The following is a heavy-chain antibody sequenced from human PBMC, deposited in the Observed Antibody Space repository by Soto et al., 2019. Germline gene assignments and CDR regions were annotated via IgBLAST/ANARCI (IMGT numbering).Heavy chain of an antibody. V-gene: IGHV2-5*02. CDR1: GFSLSTSGVG. D-gene: IGHD3-16*01. CDR3: ARYGYDWGRLDY. Sequence: QITLKESGPTPVKPTQTLTLTCTFSGFSLSTSGVGVGWIRQPPGKALEWLELTYWDDDTRYSPSLKSRLTITNDTSKDQVVLTMSTMDPVDTATYYCARYGYDWGRLDYWGQGTLVTVST. CDR2: TYWDDDT. J-gene: IGHJ4*02.